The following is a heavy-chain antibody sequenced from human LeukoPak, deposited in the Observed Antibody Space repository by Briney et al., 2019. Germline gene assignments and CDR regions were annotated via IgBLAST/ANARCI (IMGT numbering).Heavy chain of an antibody. Sequence: SETLSLTCTISGGSISSYYWSWIRQPAGKGLEWIGRIYISGSTNYNPSLKSRVTISVDTSKNQFSLKLSSVTAADTAVYYCARGSYYGSGSYYKPRGFDPWGQGTLVTVSS. CDR1: GGSISSYY. J-gene: IGHJ5*02. CDR3: ARGSYYGSGSYYKPRGFDP. CDR2: IYISGST. V-gene: IGHV4-4*07. D-gene: IGHD3-10*01.